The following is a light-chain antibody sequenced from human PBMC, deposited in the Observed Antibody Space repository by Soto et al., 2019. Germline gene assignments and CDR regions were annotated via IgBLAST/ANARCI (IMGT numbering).Light chain of an antibody. CDR1: QSISLW. CDR3: QQYYTYSWT. Sequence: DIQMTQSPSTLSASVGDRVTITCRASQSISLWLAWYQLKPGKAPNLLIYDASILESGVPSRFRGSGSGTDFSLTINSLQPGDFATYYCQQYYTYSWTFGQGTKVEIK. J-gene: IGKJ1*01. CDR2: DAS. V-gene: IGKV1-5*01.